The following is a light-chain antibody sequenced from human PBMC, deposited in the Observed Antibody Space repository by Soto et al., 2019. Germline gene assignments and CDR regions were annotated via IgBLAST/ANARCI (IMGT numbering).Light chain of an antibody. CDR2: DAS. CDR3: QQYGDRPLT. CDR1: QYIGSA. J-gene: IGKJ1*01. V-gene: IGKV3-15*01. Sequence: EVVLTQSPATLSVSPGDRATLSCRASQYIGSAVAWYHQRSGQAPRLLIFDASIRVPTTPARFSGSVSGTEFTLTISSLESEDFEVYFCQQYGDRPLTFGQGTKVDIK.